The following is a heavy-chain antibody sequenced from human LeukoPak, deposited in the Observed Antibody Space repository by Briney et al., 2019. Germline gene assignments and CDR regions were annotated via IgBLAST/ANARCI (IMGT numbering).Heavy chain of an antibody. D-gene: IGHD5-12*01. J-gene: IGHJ4*02. CDR3: ARDTPGATGSFDY. CDR1: GSTVSNTY. CDR2: ISSGGST. Sequence: GGSLRLSCAASGSTVSNTYMSWVRQAPGKGLECISLISSGGSTNYAESVRGRFTISRESSKNTLYLQMHSLRVEDTALYYCARDTPGATGSFDYWGQGTLVTVSS. V-gene: IGHV3-53*01.